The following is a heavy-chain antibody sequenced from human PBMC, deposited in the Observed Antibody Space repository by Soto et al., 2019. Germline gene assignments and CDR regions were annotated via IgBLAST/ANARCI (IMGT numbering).Heavy chain of an antibody. Sequence: EVQLLESGGGLVQPGGSLRLSCAASGFTFSSFAMHWVRQAPGKGLEWLAGITFRGDYTYYAESVKGRFTLSRDNSRNTLYLEMTSLQVADTDLYYCATLGTRGVVDSWGQGNRLTVSS. CDR3: ATLGTRGVVDS. J-gene: IGHJ4*02. CDR1: GFTFSSFA. D-gene: IGHD3-10*01. CDR2: ITFRGDYT. V-gene: IGHV3-23*01.